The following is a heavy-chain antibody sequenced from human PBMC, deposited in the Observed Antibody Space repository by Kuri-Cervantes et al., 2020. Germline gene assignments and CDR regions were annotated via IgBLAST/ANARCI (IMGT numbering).Heavy chain of an antibody. CDR2: FYLSGST. D-gene: IGHD1-26*01. V-gene: IGHV4-59*12. J-gene: IGHJ5*02. CDR3: ARNGVQWQRTWFDP. Sequence: ESLKISCTVSGGSISSYYWSWIRQPPGKGLEWIGGFYLSGSTYNNPSLRSRVTISSDTSKNQFSLKLRSVTAADTAVYYCARNGVQWQRTWFDPWGQGTLVTVSS. CDR1: GGSISSYY.